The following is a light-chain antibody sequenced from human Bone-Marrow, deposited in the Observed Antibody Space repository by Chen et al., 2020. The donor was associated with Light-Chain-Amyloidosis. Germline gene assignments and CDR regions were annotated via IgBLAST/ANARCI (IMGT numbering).Light chain of an antibody. V-gene: IGLV3-25*03. CDR2: GDT. J-gene: IGLJ2*01. Sequence: SYELTQPPSVSVSPGQTARITCSGDDLPTKYAYWYQQKPGQAPVLVIHGDTERPSGISERFSGSNSGTTATLTISGVQAEDEADYHCQSADSSGTYEVIFGGGTKLPVL. CDR1: DLPTKY. CDR3: QSADSSGTYEVI.